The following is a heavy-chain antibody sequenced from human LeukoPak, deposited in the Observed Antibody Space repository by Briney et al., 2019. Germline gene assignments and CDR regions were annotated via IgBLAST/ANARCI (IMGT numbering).Heavy chain of an antibody. J-gene: IGHJ6*03. CDR2: IYHSSIT. CDR1: GFSISSGYH. CDR3: ARHDLFYYYYMDV. V-gene: IGHV4-38-2*01. D-gene: IGHD2-21*01. Sequence: PSETLSLTCDVSGFSISSGYHWGWIRQPPGKGLEWICTIYHSSITYYNPSLKSRVTISIDTSKNQFSLKLSSLTTADTAVYYCARHDLFYYYYMDVWGKGTTVTVSS.